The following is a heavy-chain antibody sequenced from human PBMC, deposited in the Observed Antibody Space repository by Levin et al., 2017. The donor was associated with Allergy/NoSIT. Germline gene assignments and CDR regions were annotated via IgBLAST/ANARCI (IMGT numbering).Heavy chain of an antibody. D-gene: IGHD3-3*01. J-gene: IGHJ6*02. CDR1: GFTLSTYW. V-gene: IGHV3-7*01. CDR2: IKQDGSEK. Sequence: GGSLRLSCAASGFTLSTYWMSWVRQAPGKGLEWVANIKQDGSEKYCVDSVKGRFTISRDNAKNSLYLQMNSLRAEDTAVYYCARHGGTIFGVVIAYYYYGMDVWGLGTTVTVSS. CDR3: ARHGGTIFGVVIAYYYYGMDV.